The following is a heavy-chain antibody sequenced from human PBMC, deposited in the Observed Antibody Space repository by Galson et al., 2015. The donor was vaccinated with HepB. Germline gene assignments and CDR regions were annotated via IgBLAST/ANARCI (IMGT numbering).Heavy chain of an antibody. CDR1: GGTFSSYA. J-gene: IGHJ3*02. CDR3: ARDFTGYCSSTSCYSYAFDI. CDR2: IIPIFGTA. D-gene: IGHD2-2*01. V-gene: IGHV1-69*13. Sequence: SVKVSCKASGGTFSSYAISWVRQAPGQGLEWMGGIIPIFGTANYAQKFQGRVTITADESTSTAYMELSSLRSEDTAVYYCARDFTGYCSSTSCYSYAFDIWGHGTMVTVSS.